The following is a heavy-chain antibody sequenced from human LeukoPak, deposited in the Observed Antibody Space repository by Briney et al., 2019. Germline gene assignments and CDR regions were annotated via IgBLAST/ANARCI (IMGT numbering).Heavy chain of an antibody. V-gene: IGHV3-7*01. CDR2: IKQEGSEK. CDR3: ARDRLDF. J-gene: IGHJ4*02. Sequence: PGGSLRLSCAASGFTFNDYWMSWVRQAPGKGLEWVANIKQEGSEKYYVDSVKGRFTISRDNAKNSLYLQMNSMRAEDTAVYYCARDRLDFWGQGTLVTVSS. CDR1: GFTFNDYW.